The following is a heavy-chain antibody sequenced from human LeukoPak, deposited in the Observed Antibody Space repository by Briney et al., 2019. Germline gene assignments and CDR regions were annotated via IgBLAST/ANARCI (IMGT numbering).Heavy chain of an antibody. J-gene: IGHJ3*02. CDR1: GGPISSYY. V-gene: IGHV4-4*07. CDR3: ARGIATITQDSFDI. CDR2: IHTSGST. D-gene: IGHD1-14*01. Sequence: SETLSLTCTVSGGPISSYYWSWIRQPAGKGLEWIGRIHTSGSTNYNPSLRSRVTMSVDTSKNQFSLRLRSVTAADTALYYCARGIATITQDSFDIWGLGTMVTVSS.